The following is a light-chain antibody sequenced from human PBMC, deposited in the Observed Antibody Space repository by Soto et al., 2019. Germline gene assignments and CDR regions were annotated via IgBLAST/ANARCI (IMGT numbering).Light chain of an antibody. CDR3: QQYTNLPYT. CDR1: QSVGSN. V-gene: IGKV3-15*01. Sequence: EIVMTQSPATLSVSPGERASLSCRASQSVGSNLAWYQQTAGQAPRLLIYGASTRATGIPSRFSGSGSGTEFTLTISSLQSEDCAGYSGQQYTNLPYTVGQGTKLEIK. J-gene: IGKJ2*01. CDR2: GAS.